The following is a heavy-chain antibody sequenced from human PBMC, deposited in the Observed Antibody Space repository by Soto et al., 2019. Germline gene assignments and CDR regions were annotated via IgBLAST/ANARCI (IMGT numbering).Heavy chain of an antibody. J-gene: IGHJ5*02. Sequence: GGSLRLSCAASGFTFGRYWMHWVRQAPGKGLVWVSRIESDGSSPIYADSVKGRFTISRDNAKNTLYLQMNSLRAEDTAVYYCANSNWFDPWGQGPLVTVST. CDR1: GFTFGRYW. CDR3: ANSNWFDP. CDR2: IESDGSSP. V-gene: IGHV3-74*01.